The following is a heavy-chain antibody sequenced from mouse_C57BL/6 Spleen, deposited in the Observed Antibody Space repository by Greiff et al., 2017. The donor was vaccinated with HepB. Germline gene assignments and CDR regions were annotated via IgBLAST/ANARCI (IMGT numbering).Heavy chain of an antibody. J-gene: IGHJ1*03. Sequence: VQLQQSGAELSKPGASVKLSCKASGYTFTSYWMHWVKQRPGQGLEWIGYINPSSGYTKYNQKFKDKATLTADKSSSTAYMQLSSLTYEDSAVYYCARGYGSSYGYFDVWGTGTTVTVSS. CDR3: ARGYGSSYGYFDV. D-gene: IGHD1-1*01. CDR1: GYTFTSYW. V-gene: IGHV1-7*01. CDR2: INPSSGYT.